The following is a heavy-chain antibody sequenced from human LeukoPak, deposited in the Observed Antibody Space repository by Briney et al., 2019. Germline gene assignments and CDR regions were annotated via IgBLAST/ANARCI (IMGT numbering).Heavy chain of an antibody. Sequence: PGGSLRLSCAASGFTVSSNYMSWVRQAPGKGLEWVSYISSSGSTIHYADSVKGRFTISRDNAKNSLYLQMNSLRAEDTAVYYCARDPSRTGTGDYWGQGTLVTVSS. D-gene: IGHD1-1*01. CDR1: GFTVSSNY. V-gene: IGHV3-11*04. CDR3: ARDPSRTGTGDY. CDR2: ISSSGSTI. J-gene: IGHJ4*02.